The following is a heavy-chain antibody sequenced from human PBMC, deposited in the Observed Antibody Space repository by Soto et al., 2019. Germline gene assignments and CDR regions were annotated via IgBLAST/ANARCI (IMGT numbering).Heavy chain of an antibody. CDR2: IRYDGSNK. D-gene: IGHD3-10*01. V-gene: IGHV3-30*02. J-gene: IGHJ6*02. Sequence: GGSLRLSCAASGFTFSHYGIHWVRQAPGKGLEWVAVIRYDGSNKYYADSVKGRFTISRDNSKNTLYLQMNSLRAEDTAVYYCAKADRVQYFTMDVWGQGTTVTVSS. CDR3: AKADRVQYFTMDV. CDR1: GFTFSHYG.